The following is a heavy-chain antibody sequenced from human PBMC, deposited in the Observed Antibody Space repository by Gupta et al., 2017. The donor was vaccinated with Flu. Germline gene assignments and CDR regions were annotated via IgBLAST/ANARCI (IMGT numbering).Heavy chain of an antibody. V-gene: IGHV5-51*01. D-gene: IGHD1-26*01. CDR3: ARIILLSGSYRGAFDI. J-gene: IGHJ3*02. Sequence: SFQGQVTISADKSISTAYLQWSSLKASDTAMYYCARIILLSGSYRGAFDIWGQGTMVTVSS.